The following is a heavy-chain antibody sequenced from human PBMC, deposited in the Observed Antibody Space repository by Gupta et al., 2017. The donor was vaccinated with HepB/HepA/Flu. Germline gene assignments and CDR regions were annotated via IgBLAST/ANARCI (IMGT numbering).Heavy chain of an antibody. V-gene: IGHV3-43*02. CDR2: ITGRGDRT. Sequence: EVQLVESGGGVVQPGGSLRLSCLASGFTFDGYGMQWIRQVPGKGLEWVSLITGRGDRTYYADSVKGRFTISRDNSKNSLYLQMNSLRIEDTALYYCAKDLSILHSYGVDYWGQGTLVTVSS. D-gene: IGHD3-10*01. J-gene: IGHJ4*02. CDR1: GFTFDGYG. CDR3: AKDLSILHSYGVDY.